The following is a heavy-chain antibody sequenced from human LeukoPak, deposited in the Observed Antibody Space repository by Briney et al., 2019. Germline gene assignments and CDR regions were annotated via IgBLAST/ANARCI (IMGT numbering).Heavy chain of an antibody. J-gene: IGHJ5*02. CDR1: GYTFSGNY. D-gene: IGHD6-13*01. V-gene: IGHV1-2*02. Sequence: ASVKVSCKASGYTFSGNYMHWVRQAPGLGLEWMGWINPNSGGTNYAQKFQGRVTMTRDTSISTAYMEVSRLRSDDTAAYYCARGLAAAGYNWFDPWGQGTLVTVSS. CDR3: ARGLAAAGYNWFDP. CDR2: INPNSGGT.